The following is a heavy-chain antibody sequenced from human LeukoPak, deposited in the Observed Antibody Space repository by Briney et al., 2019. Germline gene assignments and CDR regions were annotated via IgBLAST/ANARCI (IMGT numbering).Heavy chain of an antibody. CDR1: GFTFSSYS. CDR3: AIGYCSGGSCYEGISYFQH. J-gene: IGHJ1*01. V-gene: IGHV3-21*01. CDR2: ISSSSSYI. Sequence: PGGSLRLSCAASGFTFSSYSMNWVRQAPGKGLEWVSSISSSSSYIYYADSVKGRFTISRDNAKTSLYLQMNSLRAEDTAVYYCAIGYCSGGSCYEGISYFQHWGQGTLVTVSS. D-gene: IGHD2-15*01.